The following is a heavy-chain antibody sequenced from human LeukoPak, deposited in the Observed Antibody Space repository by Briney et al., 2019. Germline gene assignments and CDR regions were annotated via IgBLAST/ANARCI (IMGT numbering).Heavy chain of an antibody. CDR1: GFTFSSYA. V-gene: IGHV3-30-3*01. CDR3: ARDSARWLAFDY. CDR2: LSYDGSNK. Sequence: PGGSLRLSCAASGFTFSSYAMHWVRQAPGKGLEWVAVLSYDGSNKYYADSVKGRFTISRDNSKNTLYLQMNSLRAEDTALYYCARDSARWLAFDYWGQGSLVTVSS. D-gene: IGHD6-19*01. J-gene: IGHJ4*02.